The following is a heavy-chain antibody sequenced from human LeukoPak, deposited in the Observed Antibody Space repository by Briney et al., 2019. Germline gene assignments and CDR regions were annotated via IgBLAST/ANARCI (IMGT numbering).Heavy chain of an antibody. V-gene: IGHV4-61*02. CDR1: GGSISSGSYY. Sequence: PSEALSLTCTVSGGSISSGSYYRSWIRQPAGKGLEWIGRIYTSGSTNYNPSLKSRVTISVDTSKNQFSLKLSSVTAADTAEYYCARDTSGSYYNPHFDYWGQGTLVTVSS. D-gene: IGHD3-10*01. J-gene: IGHJ4*02. CDR2: IYTSGST. CDR3: ARDTSGSYYNPHFDY.